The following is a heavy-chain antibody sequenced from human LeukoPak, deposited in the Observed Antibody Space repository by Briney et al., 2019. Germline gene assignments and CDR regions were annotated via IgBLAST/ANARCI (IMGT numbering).Heavy chain of an antibody. J-gene: IGHJ6*02. Sequence: GGSLRLSCAASGFTFSSYGIHWVRQAPGKGLEWVAVISYDGSNKYYADSVRGRFTISRDNSKNTLYLQMNSLKAEDTAVYYCAKDIVVVPAAIGYYYYYGMDVWGQGTTVTVSS. CDR3: AKDIVVVPAAIGYYYYYGMDV. D-gene: IGHD2-2*01. CDR2: ISYDGSNK. V-gene: IGHV3-30*18. CDR1: GFTFSSYG.